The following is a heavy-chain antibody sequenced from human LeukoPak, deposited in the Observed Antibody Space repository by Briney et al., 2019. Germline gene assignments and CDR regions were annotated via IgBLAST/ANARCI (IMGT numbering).Heavy chain of an antibody. V-gene: IGHV4-61*02. CDR1: GDSISSGDYY. CDR2: ISSSGST. CDR3: ARGPYSYDSSGAFDI. J-gene: IGHJ3*02. D-gene: IGHD3-22*01. Sequence: SETLSLTCTVSGDSISSGDYYWGWIRQPAGKGLEWIGRISSSGSTNYNPSLKSRVTISVDTSKNQFSLKLSSVTAADTAVYFCARGPYSYDSSGAFDIWGQGTMVTVSS.